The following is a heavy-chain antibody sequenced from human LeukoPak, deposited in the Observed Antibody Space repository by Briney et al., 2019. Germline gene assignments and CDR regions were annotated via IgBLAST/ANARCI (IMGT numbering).Heavy chain of an antibody. CDR1: GFTFSSYG. CDR3: ARDWLDNY. J-gene: IGHJ4*02. V-gene: IGHV3-21*01. CDR2: ISSSWNYI. D-gene: IGHD6-19*01. Sequence: PGGSLRLSCAASGFTFSSYGMNWVRQAPGKGLEWVSSISSSWNYIYYADSVKGRFTISRDNANNSLFLQMNNLRAEDTAVYYCARDWLDNYWGQGTLVTVSS.